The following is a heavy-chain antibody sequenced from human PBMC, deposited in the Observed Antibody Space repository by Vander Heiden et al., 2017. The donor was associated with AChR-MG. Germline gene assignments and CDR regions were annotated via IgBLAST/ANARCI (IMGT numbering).Heavy chain of an antibody. Sequence: EGQLLESGGNLVQPGGSLRLSCAASGFTFSSYAMSWVRQAPGKGLEWVSAISSSGDTTYYAASVKGRFTISRDNSKNTLYLQMNSLRAEDTALYYCAKEPVVGATSLDSWGQGTLVTVSS. V-gene: IGHV3-23*01. D-gene: IGHD2-15*01. CDR3: AKEPVVGATSLDS. J-gene: IGHJ4*02. CDR2: ISSSGDTT. CDR1: GFTFSSYA.